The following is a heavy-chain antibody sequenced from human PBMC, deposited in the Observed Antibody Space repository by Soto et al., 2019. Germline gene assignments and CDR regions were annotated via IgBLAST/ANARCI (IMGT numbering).Heavy chain of an antibody. CDR2: INEDGSTK. J-gene: IGHJ2*01. D-gene: IGHD2-15*01. V-gene: IGHV3-7*01. Sequence: EVQLVESGGGLVQPGGSLRLSCAASGFTFSTYWLSWVRQAPGQGLEWVANINEDGSTKYYGDSVKGRFTISRDNAKNSMYLQMNSLRGEDTAVYYCSNWGLSGGYWYRDLWGRGTLVTVSS. CDR1: GFTFSTYW. CDR3: SNWGLSGGYWYRDL.